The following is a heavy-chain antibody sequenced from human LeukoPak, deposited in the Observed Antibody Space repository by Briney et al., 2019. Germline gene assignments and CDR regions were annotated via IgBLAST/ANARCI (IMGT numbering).Heavy chain of an antibody. J-gene: IGHJ4*02. CDR2: IYHTGGS. V-gene: IGHV4-39*01. CDR1: GGSITTGPYY. CDR3: ARSLVVAATVDY. D-gene: IGHD2-15*01. Sequence: SETLSLTCTVSGGSITTGPYYWGWIRRPPGKGLEWIATIYHTGGSYYNSSLRGRATISVDTSKSQFSLKLSSVTAADTALYYCARSLVVAATVDYWGQGTLVTVSS.